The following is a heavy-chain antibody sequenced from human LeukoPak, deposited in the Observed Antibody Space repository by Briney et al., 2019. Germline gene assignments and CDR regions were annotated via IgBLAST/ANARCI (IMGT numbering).Heavy chain of an antibody. CDR2: IIPILGIA. CDR1: GGTFSSYA. D-gene: IGHD6-13*01. CDR3: ARDKAAAGTYDYYYGMDV. V-gene: IGHV1-69*04. J-gene: IGHJ6*02. Sequence: SVKVSCKASGGTFSSYAISWVRQAPGQGLEWMGRIIPILGIANYAQKFQGRVTITADKSTSTAYMELSSLRSEDTAEYYCARDKAAAGTYDYYYGMDVWGQGTTVTVSS.